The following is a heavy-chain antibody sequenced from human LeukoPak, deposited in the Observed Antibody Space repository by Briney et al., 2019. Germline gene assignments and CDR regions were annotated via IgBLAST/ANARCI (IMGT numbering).Heavy chain of an antibody. CDR2: IYSGGST. CDR1: GFIFSSDY. V-gene: IGHV3-53*01. Sequence: GESLRLSCAVSGFIFSSDYMSWVRQAPGKGLEWVSTIYSGGSTYYADSVKGRFTISRDNSKNTLYLQMNSLRAEDTAVYYCTIVVVPAATNYPPYYYYGMDVWGQGTTVTVSS. D-gene: IGHD2-2*01. CDR3: TIVVVPAATNYPPYYYYGMDV. J-gene: IGHJ6*02.